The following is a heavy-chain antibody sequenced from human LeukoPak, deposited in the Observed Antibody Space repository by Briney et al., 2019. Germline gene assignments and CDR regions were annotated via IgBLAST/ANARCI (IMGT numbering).Heavy chain of an antibody. Sequence: SETLSLTCTVSGGSISSGGYYWSWIRQPPGKGLEWIGYIYHSGSTYYNPSPKSRVTISVDRSKNQFSLKLSSVTAADTAVYYCAREVVVTKPWFFDLWGRGTLVTVSS. CDR2: IYHSGST. D-gene: IGHD2-15*01. CDR3: AREVVVTKPWFFDL. V-gene: IGHV4-30-2*01. CDR1: GGSISSGGYY. J-gene: IGHJ2*01.